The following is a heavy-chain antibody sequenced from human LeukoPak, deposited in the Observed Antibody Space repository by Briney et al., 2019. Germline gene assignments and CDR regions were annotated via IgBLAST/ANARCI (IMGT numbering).Heavy chain of an antibody. D-gene: IGHD3-10*01. CDR2: ISGSGGST. CDR1: GFTFSSYA. J-gene: IGHJ6*02. Sequence: PGGSLRLSCAASGFTFSSYAMSWVRQAPGKGLEWVLAISGSGGSTYYADSVKGRFTISRDNSKNTLYLQMNSLRAEDTAVYYCARDPGPDLGGMDVWGQGTTVTVSS. V-gene: IGHV3-23*01. CDR3: ARDPGPDLGGMDV.